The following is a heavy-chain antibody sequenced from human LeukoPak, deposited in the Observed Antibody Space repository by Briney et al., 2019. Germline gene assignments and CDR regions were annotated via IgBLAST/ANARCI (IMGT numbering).Heavy chain of an antibody. Sequence: AESLKIPCKGSGYSFISYWIGSVRQMPGKDLEWMGIIYPGDSDTRYSPSFQGQVTISADKSISTAYLQWSSLKASDTAMYYCASYAGYSSSWYYFDYWGQGTLVTVSS. J-gene: IGHJ4*02. CDR1: GYSFISYW. CDR2: IYPGDSDT. CDR3: ASYAGYSSSWYYFDY. D-gene: IGHD6-13*01. V-gene: IGHV5-51*01.